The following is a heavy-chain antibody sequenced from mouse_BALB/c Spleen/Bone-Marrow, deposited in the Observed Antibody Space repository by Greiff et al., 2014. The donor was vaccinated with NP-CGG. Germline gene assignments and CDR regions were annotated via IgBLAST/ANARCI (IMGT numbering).Heavy chain of an antibody. V-gene: IGHV1-7*01. D-gene: IGHD1-1*01. CDR3: ARIYYYGRGY. J-gene: IGHJ2*01. Sequence: QVQLQQSGAELAKPGASVKTSCKASGYTFTNYWMHWVKQRPGQGLEWIGYINPSTGYTEYNQKFKDKATLTADKSSSTAYMQLSSLTSEDSAVYYCARIYYYGRGYWGQGTTLTVSS. CDR1: GYTFTNYW. CDR2: INPSTGYT.